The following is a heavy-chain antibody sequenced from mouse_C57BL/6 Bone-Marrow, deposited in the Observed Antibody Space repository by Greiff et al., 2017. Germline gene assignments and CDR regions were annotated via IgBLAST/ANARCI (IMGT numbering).Heavy chain of an antibody. J-gene: IGHJ4*01. CDR3: AEGIYGPYAMDD. CDR1: GYTFTDYN. Sequence: VQLQQSGPELVKPGASVKMSCKASGYTFTDYNMHWVKQSHGKSLEWIGYINPNNGGTSYNQKFKGKATLTVNKSSSTAYMELRSLTSEDSAVYYCAEGIYGPYAMDDWGQGTSVTVSS. D-gene: IGHD1-1*01. V-gene: IGHV1-22*01. CDR2: INPNNGGT.